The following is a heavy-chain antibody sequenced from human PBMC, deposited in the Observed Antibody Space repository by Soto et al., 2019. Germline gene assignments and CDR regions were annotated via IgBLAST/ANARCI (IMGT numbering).Heavy chain of an antibody. V-gene: IGHV4-59*08. D-gene: IGHD3-9*01. Sequence: SETLSLTCTVSGGSISSYYWSWIRQPPGKGLEWIGYIYYSGSTNYNPSLKSRVTISVDTSKNQFSLKLSSVTAADTAVYYCARHGIVLRYFDRLSIEYYFDYWGQGTLVTVSS. CDR3: ARHGIVLRYFDRLSIEYYFDY. J-gene: IGHJ4*02. CDR2: IYYSGST. CDR1: GGSISSYY.